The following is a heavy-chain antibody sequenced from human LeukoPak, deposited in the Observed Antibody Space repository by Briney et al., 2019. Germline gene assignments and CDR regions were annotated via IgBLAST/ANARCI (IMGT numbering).Heavy chain of an antibody. Sequence: GGSLRLSCVASGFTFTTHWMSWVRQAPGKGLEWVANIHQDGSDKYYVDSVKGRFTISRDNAKNSLYLQMSSLRAEDTAVYYCARPTGGFRYCTNGVCYEGTYYFDYWGQGTLVTVSS. CDR1: GFTFTTHW. CDR2: IHQDGSDK. V-gene: IGHV3-7*01. D-gene: IGHD2-8*01. J-gene: IGHJ4*02. CDR3: ARPTGGFRYCTNGVCYEGTYYFDY.